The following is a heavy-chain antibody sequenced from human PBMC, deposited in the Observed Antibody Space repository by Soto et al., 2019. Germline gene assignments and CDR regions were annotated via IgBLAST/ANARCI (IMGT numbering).Heavy chain of an antibody. V-gene: IGHV3-23*01. CDR2: ISGSGGST. J-gene: IGHJ5*02. CDR3: AKDPTVTTAKNLGVPLRHNWFDP. Sequence: EVQLLESGGGLVQPGGSLRLSCAASGFTFSSYAMSWVRQAPGKGLEWVSAISGSGGSTYYADSVKGRFTISRDNSKNTLYLQMNSLRAEDTAVYYCAKDPTVTTAKNLGVPLRHNWFDPWGQGTLVTVSS. D-gene: IGHD4-17*01. CDR1: GFTFSSYA.